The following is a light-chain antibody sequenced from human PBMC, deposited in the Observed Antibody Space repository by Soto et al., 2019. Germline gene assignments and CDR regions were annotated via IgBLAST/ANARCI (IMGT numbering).Light chain of an antibody. CDR1: QSVSTN. CDR3: QQRNNWPPSIT. V-gene: IGKV3-15*01. Sequence: EIVMTQSPATLSVSPGERATLSCRASQSVSTNLAWYQQKPGQGPRLLIFGASTRAIGIPARFSGSGSGTDFTLTISSLQSEDFAVYYCQQRNNWPPSITFGQGTRLEIK. CDR2: GAS. J-gene: IGKJ5*01.